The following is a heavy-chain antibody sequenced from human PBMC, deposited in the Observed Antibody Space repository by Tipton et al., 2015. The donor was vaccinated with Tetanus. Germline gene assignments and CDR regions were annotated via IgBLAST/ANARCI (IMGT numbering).Heavy chain of an antibody. Sequence: LRLSCAVYGGSFSNYFWRWIRQPPGKGLEWIGEISPSGNTNYNPSLKSRVTISIDTAKNQFSLHLSSVTAADTAIYYCARTTRRWLHPDFWGQGTLVTVSA. CDR1: GGSFSNYF. CDR3: ARTTRRWLHPDF. D-gene: IGHD5-24*01. CDR2: ISPSGNT. J-gene: IGHJ4*02. V-gene: IGHV4-34*01.